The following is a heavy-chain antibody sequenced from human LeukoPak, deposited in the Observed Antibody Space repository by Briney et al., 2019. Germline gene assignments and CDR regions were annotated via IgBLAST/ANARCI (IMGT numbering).Heavy chain of an antibody. D-gene: IGHD3-22*01. Sequence: ASVKVSCKPSDYIFSNYGITWVRQAPGQGLEWLGWINAYNGNTNYAQKLQGRVTMTTDTSTGTAYMELRSLRSDDTAVYYCARVFSSGYYYDYWGQGTLVTVSS. J-gene: IGHJ4*02. V-gene: IGHV1-18*01. CDR1: DYIFSNYG. CDR3: ARVFSSGYYYDY. CDR2: INAYNGNT.